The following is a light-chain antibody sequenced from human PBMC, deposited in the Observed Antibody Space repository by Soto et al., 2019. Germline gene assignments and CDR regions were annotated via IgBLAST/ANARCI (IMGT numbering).Light chain of an antibody. CDR2: GAS. CDR3: HQYGSSPLT. CDR1: HSVSSSY. V-gene: IGKV3-20*01. Sequence: EIVLTQSPGTLSLSPGERATLSCRASHSVSSSYLDWYQQKPGQAPRLLIYGASSRDTGSPDRFSGRGSGTDFTLTISRLEPEDFAGYYCHQYGSSPLTFGGGTKVEIK. J-gene: IGKJ4*01.